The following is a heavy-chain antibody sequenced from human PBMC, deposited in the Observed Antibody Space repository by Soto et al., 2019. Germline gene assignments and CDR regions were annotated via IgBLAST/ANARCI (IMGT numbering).Heavy chain of an antibody. J-gene: IGHJ3*02. D-gene: IGHD6-6*01. CDR3: ARTSLAAKDAFDI. V-gene: IGHV3-30-3*01. Sequence: QVQLVESGGGVVQPGRSLRLSCAASGFTFSSYAMHWVRQAPGKGLGWVAVISYDGSNKYYADSVKGRFTISRDKSKNTLYLQINILRAEDMAVYYCARTSLAAKDAFDILGQGTMVTVFS. CDR1: GFTFSSYA. CDR2: ISYDGSNK.